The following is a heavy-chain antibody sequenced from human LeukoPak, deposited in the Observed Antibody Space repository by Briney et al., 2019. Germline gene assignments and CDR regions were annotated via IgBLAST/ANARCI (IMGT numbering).Heavy chain of an antibody. CDR1: GFTFSNAW. CDR3: ARAVSSGYDPFDY. V-gene: IGHV3-15*07. D-gene: IGHD3-22*01. J-gene: IGHJ4*02. CDR2: IKSKIDGGAI. Sequence: PGGSLRLSCAASGFTFSNAWMNWVRQAPGKGLEWVGRIKSKIDGGAIEYAAPVQGTFTISRDDSKNTLYLQMNSLKIEDTAVYYCARAVSSGYDPFDYWGQGTLVTVSS.